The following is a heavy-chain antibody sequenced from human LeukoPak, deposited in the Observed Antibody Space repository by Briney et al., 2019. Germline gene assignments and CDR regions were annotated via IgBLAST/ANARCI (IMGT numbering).Heavy chain of an antibody. J-gene: IGHJ2*01. D-gene: IGHD1-26*01. V-gene: IGHV3-33*06. CDR3: AKNLLGSESFSWYFDL. CDR1: GFTFSSYG. Sequence: GGSLRLSCAASGFTFSSYGMHWVRQAPGKGLEWVAVIWYDGSNKYYADSVKGRFTISRDNSKNTLYLQMNSLRAEDTAVYYCAKNLLGSESFSWYFDLWGRGTLVTVSS. CDR2: IWYDGSNK.